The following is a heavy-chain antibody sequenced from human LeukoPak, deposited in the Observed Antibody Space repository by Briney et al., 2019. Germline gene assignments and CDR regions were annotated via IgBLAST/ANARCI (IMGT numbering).Heavy chain of an antibody. J-gene: IGHJ4*02. V-gene: IGHV4-38-2*02. CDR1: GYSISSTYY. D-gene: IGHD1-1*01. CDR3: ATCVRGTTDFDH. Sequence: NPSETLSLTCTVSGYSISSTYYWGWIRQPPGKGLEWIGSVHHSGSTYYNPSLKSRVTISVDTSKSQFSMNLRSVTAADTALYYCATCVRGTTDFDHWGQGTLVTVSS. CDR2: VHHSGST.